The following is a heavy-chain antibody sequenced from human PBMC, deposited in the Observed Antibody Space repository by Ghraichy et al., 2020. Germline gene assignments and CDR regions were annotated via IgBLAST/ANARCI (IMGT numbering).Heavy chain of an antibody. D-gene: IGHD3-3*01. CDR2: IYYSGNT. V-gene: IGHV4-59*01. J-gene: IGHJ5*02. Sequence: SETLSLTCTVSGGFISSYYWGWIRQPPGKGLEWIGNIYYSGNTNYNPSLKSRVTISVDTSKNQFSLKLSSVTAADTAVYYCARVITISRFDPWGQGTLVTVSS. CDR1: GGFISSYY. CDR3: ARVITISRFDP.